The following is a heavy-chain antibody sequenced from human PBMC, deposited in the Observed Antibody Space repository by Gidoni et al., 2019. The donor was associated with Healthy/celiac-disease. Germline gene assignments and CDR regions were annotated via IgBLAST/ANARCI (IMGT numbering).Heavy chain of an antibody. Sequence: QVQLQQWGAGLLKPAETLSLTCAVYGGSFSGYYWSWIRQPPGKGLELIGEINHSGSTNYNPSLKSRVTISVDTSKNQFSLKLSSVTAADTAVYYCARLSIAVADFDYWGQGTLVTVSS. CDR3: ARLSIAVADFDY. D-gene: IGHD6-19*01. CDR1: GGSFSGYY. V-gene: IGHV4-34*01. J-gene: IGHJ4*02. CDR2: INHSGST.